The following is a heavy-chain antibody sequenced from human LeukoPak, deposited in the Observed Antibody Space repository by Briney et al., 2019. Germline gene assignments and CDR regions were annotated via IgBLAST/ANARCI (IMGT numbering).Heavy chain of an antibody. D-gene: IGHD2-15*01. CDR3: TRDIVYLQLEY. CDR2: TGKDGSEK. J-gene: IGHJ4*02. Sequence: GGSLGLSCAASGFAFPNYWMVWVRQAPGKGLEWVASTGKDGSEKSYVDSVKGRFTISRDNARNSLYLQMSSLRVEDTAVYYCTRDIVYLQLEYWGQGALVTVSS. CDR1: GFAFPNYW. V-gene: IGHV3-7*01.